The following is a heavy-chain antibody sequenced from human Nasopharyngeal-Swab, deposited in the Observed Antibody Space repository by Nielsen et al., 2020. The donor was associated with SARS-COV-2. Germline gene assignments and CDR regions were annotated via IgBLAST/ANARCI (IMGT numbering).Heavy chain of an antibody. D-gene: IGHD2-2*01. J-gene: IGHJ6*02. CDR3: ARSHCSSTSCFDYYGMDV. CDR2: IRGTGGST. CDR1: GFTFSSYS. Sequence: GESLKISCAASGFTFSSYSMSWVRQAPGKRLEWVSGIRGTGGSTYYADSVKGRFTISRDNAKNSLYLQMNSLRAEDTAVYYCARSHCSSTSCFDYYGMDVWGQGTTVTVSS. V-gene: IGHV3-23*01.